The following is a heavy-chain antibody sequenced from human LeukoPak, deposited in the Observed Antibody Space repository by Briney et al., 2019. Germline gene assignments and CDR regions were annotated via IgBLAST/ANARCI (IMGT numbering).Heavy chain of an antibody. CDR1: GFTFSSYA. J-gene: IGHJ4*02. CDR3: ARAGYDSSGYYSY. CDR2: ISSNGGST. D-gene: IGHD3-22*01. Sequence: GGSLRLSCAASGFTFSSYAMHWVRQAPGKGLEYVSAISSNGGSTYYANSVKGRFTISRDNSKNTLYLQMGSLRAEDMAVYYCARAGYDSSGYYSYWGQGTLVTVSS. V-gene: IGHV3-64*01.